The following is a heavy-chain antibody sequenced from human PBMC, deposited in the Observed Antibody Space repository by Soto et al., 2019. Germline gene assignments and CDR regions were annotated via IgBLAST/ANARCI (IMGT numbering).Heavy chain of an antibody. CDR1: GFTFSNAW. V-gene: IGHV3-15*01. D-gene: IGHD2-15*01. J-gene: IGHJ4*02. CDR3: TTGMRYCSGGSCYFLDY. Sequence: EVQLVESGGGLVKPGGSLRLSCAASGFTFSNAWMSWVRQAPGKGLEWVGRIKSKTDGGTTDYAAPVKGRFTISRDDSKNTLYLQMNSLKTEDTAVYYCTTGMRYCSGGSCYFLDYWSQGTLVTVSS. CDR2: IKSKTDGGTT.